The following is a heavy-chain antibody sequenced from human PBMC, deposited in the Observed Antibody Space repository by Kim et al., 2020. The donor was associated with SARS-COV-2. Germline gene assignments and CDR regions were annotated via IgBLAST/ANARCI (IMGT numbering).Heavy chain of an antibody. J-gene: IGHJ5*02. CDR2: ISGSGGST. V-gene: IGHV3-23*01. CDR1: GFTFSSYA. CDR3: AKFPIFMGFYGDPLMAP. Sequence: GGSLRLSCAASGFTFSSYAMSWVRQAPGKGLEWVSAISGSGGSTYYADSVKGRFTISRDNSKNTLYLQMNSLRAEDTAGYYCAKFPIFMGFYGDPLMAPWGQGTLVTVSS. D-gene: IGHD4-17*01.